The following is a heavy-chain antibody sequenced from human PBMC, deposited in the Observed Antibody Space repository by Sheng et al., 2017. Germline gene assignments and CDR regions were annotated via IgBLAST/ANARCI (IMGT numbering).Heavy chain of an antibody. V-gene: IGHV3-23*04. CDR3: AKLGKSVSYGDYRFPFDI. CDR2: ISCSGGSA. CDR1: QFTFGTYA. D-gene: IGHD4-17*01. J-gene: IGHJ3*02. Sequence: EMQLVESGGALVQTGGSLRLSCVSSQFTFGTYAMSWVRQAPGKGLEWVSAISCSGGSANYADSVKGRFSLSRDNSKNTLYLQMNSLRAEDTAVYYCAKLGKSVSYGDYRFPFDIWGQGTMVAVSS.